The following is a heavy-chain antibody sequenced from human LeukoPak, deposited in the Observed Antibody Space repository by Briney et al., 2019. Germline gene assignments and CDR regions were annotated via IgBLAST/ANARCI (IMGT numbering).Heavy chain of an antibody. CDR2: IYYSGST. D-gene: IGHD3-22*01. CDR3: AGRDYYDSSGYHGAFDI. CDR1: GGSISSYY. V-gene: IGHV4-59*01. Sequence: PSETLSLTCTVSGGSISSYYWSWIRQPPGKGLEWIGYIYYSGSTNYNPSLKSRVTISVDTSKNQFSLKLSSVTAADTAVYYCAGRDYYDSSGYHGAFDIWGQGTMVTVSS. J-gene: IGHJ3*02.